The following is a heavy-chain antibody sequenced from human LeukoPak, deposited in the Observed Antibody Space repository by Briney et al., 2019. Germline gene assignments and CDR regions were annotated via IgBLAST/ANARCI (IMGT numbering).Heavy chain of an antibody. CDR2: ISAYNGNT. CDR3: ARVVTMIVVDAFDI. Sequence: ASVKVSCKASGYTFTSYGIGWVRQAPGQGLEWMGWISAYNGNTNYAQKLQGRVTMTTDTSTSTAYMELRSLRSDDTAVYYCARVVTMIVVDAFDIWGQGTMVTVSS. J-gene: IGHJ3*02. CDR1: GYTFTSYG. D-gene: IGHD3-22*01. V-gene: IGHV1-18*01.